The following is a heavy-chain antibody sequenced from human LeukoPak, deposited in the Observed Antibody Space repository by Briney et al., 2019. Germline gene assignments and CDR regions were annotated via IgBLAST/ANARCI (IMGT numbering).Heavy chain of an antibody. Sequence: GGSLRLSCTASGFTLSSYAMSWVRQAPGKGLEWVSVIYSGGSTYYADSVKGRFTISRDNSKNTLYLQMNSLRAEDTAVYYCARDIFWSGYYSAWGQGTLVTVSS. CDR2: IYSGGST. J-gene: IGHJ5*02. V-gene: IGHV3-53*01. D-gene: IGHD3-3*01. CDR1: GFTLSSYA. CDR3: ARDIFWSGYYSA.